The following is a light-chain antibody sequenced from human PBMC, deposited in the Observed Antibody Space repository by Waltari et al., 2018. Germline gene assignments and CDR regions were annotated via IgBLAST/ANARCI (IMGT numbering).Light chain of an antibody. CDR1: QSISNW. CDR3: QQYNSYSLLT. Sequence: DIQMTQSPSTLSASVGDRGTITCRASQSISNWLAWSQQKPGKAPKLLIYKASTLESGVPSRFSGSGSGTEFTLTISSLQPDDFATYYCQQYNSYSLLTFGGGTKVEIK. V-gene: IGKV1-5*03. J-gene: IGKJ4*01. CDR2: KAS.